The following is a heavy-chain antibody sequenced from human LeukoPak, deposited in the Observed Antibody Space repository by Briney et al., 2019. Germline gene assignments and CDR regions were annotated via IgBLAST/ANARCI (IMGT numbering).Heavy chain of an antibody. V-gene: IGHV1-2*02. Sequence: ASVKVSCKASGYTFTGYYMHWVRQAPGQGLEWMGWINPNSGGTNYAQKFQGRVTMTRDTSISTAYTELSRLRSDDTAVYYCARSPSSGWVPYYYYYMDVWGKGTTVTVSS. J-gene: IGHJ6*03. D-gene: IGHD6-19*01. CDR3: ARSPSSGWVPYYYYYMDV. CDR2: INPNSGGT. CDR1: GYTFTGYY.